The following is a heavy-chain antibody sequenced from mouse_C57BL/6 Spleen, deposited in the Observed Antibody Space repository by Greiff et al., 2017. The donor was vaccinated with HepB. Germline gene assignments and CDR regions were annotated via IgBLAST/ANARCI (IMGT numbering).Heavy chain of an antibody. CDR2: ISSGSSTI. D-gene: IGHD2-3*01. CDR1: GFTFSDSG. Sequence: EVHLVESGGGLVKPGGSLKLSCAASGFTFSDSGMHWVRQAPEKGLEWVAYISSGSSTIYYADTVKGRFTISRDNAKNTLFLQMTSLRSEDTAMYYCARLYDGYYFDYWGQGTTLTVSS. V-gene: IGHV5-17*01. CDR3: ARLYDGYYFDY. J-gene: IGHJ2*01.